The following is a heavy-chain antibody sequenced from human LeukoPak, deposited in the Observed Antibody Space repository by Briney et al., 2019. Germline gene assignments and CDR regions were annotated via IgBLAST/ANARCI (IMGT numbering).Heavy chain of an antibody. Sequence: NPGGSLRLSSAASGFTFSDYSMTWVGQAPGKGLEWVSSISSSGSHIKYADSVQGRFTISRDNAKNSLFLQMNSLRAEDTAMYYCARVYYWGQGTLVTVSS. V-gene: IGHV3-21*01. CDR1: GFTFSDYS. CDR2: ISSSGSHI. CDR3: ARVYY. J-gene: IGHJ4*02.